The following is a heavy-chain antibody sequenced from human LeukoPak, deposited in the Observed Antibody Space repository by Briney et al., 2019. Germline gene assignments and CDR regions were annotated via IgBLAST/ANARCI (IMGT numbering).Heavy chain of an antibody. D-gene: IGHD6-13*01. V-gene: IGHV1-2*02. CDR1: GYTFTGYY. Sequence: ASVKVSCKASGYTFTGYYMHWVRQAPGQGLEWMGWINPNSGGTNYAQKFQGRVTMTRDTSISTAYMELSRLRSDGTAVYYCAVGFAGSWYVAFDIWGQGTMVTVSS. J-gene: IGHJ3*02. CDR2: INPNSGGT. CDR3: AVGFAGSWYVAFDI.